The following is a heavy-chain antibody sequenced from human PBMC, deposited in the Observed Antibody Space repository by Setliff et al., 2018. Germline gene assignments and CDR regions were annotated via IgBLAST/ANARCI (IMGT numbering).Heavy chain of an antibody. Sequence: LGESLKISCVVSGFSFSRHWMSWVRQAPGKGLEWVADIKQDGSTKYYLDSVKGRFTISRDNAKRSLYLQMNGLRADDTGVYYCVRDDADNYDAFDNWGQGTLVT. V-gene: IGHV3-7*01. D-gene: IGHD3-22*01. CDR2: IKQDGSTK. CDR3: VRDDADNYDAFDN. CDR1: GFSFSRHW. J-gene: IGHJ3*02.